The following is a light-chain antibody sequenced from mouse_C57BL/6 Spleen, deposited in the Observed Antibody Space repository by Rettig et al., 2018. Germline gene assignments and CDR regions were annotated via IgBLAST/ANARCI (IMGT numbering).Light chain of an antibody. Sequence: QIVLTQSPAIMSTSPGEKVTMTCSASSSVSHMYWYQQKPGSSPRLLIYDTSNLGSGVSVRFSGSGSGTSYSLTISRMEAEDAATYYCQQWSSCPFTFGSGTKLEIK. CDR3: QQWSSCPFT. J-gene: IGKJ4*01. CDR1: SSVSH. CDR2: DTS. V-gene: IGKV4-55*01.